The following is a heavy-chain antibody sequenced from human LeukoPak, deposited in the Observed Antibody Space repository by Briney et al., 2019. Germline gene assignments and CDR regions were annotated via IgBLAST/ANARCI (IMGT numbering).Heavy chain of an antibody. CDR3: ARGFGYSGTYSLFDY. CDR1: GFTFGEYS. J-gene: IGHJ4*02. CDR2: ISGSSDYK. Sequence: GGSLRLSCAASGFTFGEYSMTWVRQAPGKGLEWVSSISGSSDYKYYADSVKGRFTISRDNAKNSLYLQINSLRAEDTAIYYCARGFGYSGTYSLFDYWGQGTLVTVSS. D-gene: IGHD1-26*01. V-gene: IGHV3-21*01.